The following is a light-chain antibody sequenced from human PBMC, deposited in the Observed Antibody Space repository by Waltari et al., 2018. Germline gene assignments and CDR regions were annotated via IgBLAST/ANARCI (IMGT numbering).Light chain of an antibody. V-gene: IGLV2-14*03. J-gene: IGLJ2*01. CDR1: SSDIGGYNH. CDR2: DVT. CDR3: SSYSDSTTHDVV. Sequence: QSALTQPASVSGSPGQSISISCTGTSSDIGGYNHVSWYQQLPGRAPKLMIYDVTRRPSGVSDRFSGSKSGNTASLTISGLQAEDEADYYCSSYSDSTTHDVVFGGGTQLTVL.